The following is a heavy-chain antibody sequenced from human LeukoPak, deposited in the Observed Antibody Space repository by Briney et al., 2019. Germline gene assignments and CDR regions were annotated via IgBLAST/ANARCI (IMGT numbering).Heavy chain of an antibody. V-gene: IGHV3-23*01. CDR1: GFTFSSYA. CDR2: ISASGSST. J-gene: IGHJ4*02. CDR3: AKDSRTGSPRVFDY. Sequence: GGSLRLSCAASGFTFSSYAMTWVRQAPGKGLEWVSTISASGSSTYYADSVQGRFTVSRDSSKNTLYLQMSSLRAEDTAVYYCAKDSRTGSPRVFDYWGQGILVIVSS. D-gene: IGHD1-26*01.